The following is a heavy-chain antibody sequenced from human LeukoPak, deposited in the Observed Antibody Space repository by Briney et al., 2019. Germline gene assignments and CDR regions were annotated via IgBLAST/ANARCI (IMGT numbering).Heavy chain of an antibody. J-gene: IGHJ4*02. V-gene: IGHV4-59*01. CDR3: ARALSGSYPFDY. D-gene: IGHD1-26*01. Sequence: PSETLSLTCSVSGDSISTYHWSWIRQPPGKGLEWIGYIYYSGSTNYNPSLKSRVTISVDTSKNQFSLKLSSVTAADTAVYYCARALSGSYPFDYWGQGTLVTVSS. CDR1: GDSISTYH. CDR2: IYYSGST.